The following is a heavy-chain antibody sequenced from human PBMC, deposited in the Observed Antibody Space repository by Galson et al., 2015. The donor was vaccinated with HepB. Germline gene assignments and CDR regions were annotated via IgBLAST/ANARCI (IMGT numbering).Heavy chain of an antibody. J-gene: IGHJ4*02. CDR1: GFTFRSYE. V-gene: IGHV3-48*03. Sequence: SLRLSCAASGFTFRSYEMNWVRQAPGKGLEWISYISPSGSAIFYADSVKGRFTISRDNAKKSLYLQMNSLRGEDTAFYYCARISGSHPVGYWGQGTLVTVSS. CDR2: ISPSGSAI. CDR3: ARISGSHPVGY. D-gene: IGHD1-26*01.